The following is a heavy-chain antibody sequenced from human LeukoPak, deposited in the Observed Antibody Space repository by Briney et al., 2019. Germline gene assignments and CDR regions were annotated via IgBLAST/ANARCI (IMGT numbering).Heavy chain of an antibody. V-gene: IGHV4-59*01. CDR1: GGSISSYY. CDR3: ARDGDYSNYAFDY. J-gene: IGHJ4*02. Sequence: SETLSLTCTVSGGSISSYYWSWIRQPPGKGLEWIGYIYYSGSTNYNPSLKSRATISVDTSKNQFSLKLSSVTAADTAVYYCARDGDYSNYAFDYWGQGTLVTVSS. D-gene: IGHD4-11*01. CDR2: IYYSGST.